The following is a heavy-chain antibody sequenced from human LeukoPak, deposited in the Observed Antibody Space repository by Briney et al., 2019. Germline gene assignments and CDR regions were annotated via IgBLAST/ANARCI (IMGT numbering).Heavy chain of an antibody. J-gene: IGHJ4*02. D-gene: IGHD2-8*02. Sequence: GGSLRLSCAASGVAFSGYSTKWVRQAPGEGLEWLSYISSGSSTIYYADSVKGRFTIYRDNAKNSLYLQMNSLRAEDTAVYYCARSRTGNYFDYWGQGTLVTVSS. CDR3: ARSRTGNYFDY. V-gene: IGHV3-48*01. CDR2: ISSGSSTI. CDR1: GVAFSGYS.